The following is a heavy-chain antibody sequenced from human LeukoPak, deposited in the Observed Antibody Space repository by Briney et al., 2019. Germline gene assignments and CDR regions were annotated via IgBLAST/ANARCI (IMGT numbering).Heavy chain of an antibody. V-gene: IGHV4-39*07. Sequence: SSETLSLTCTVSGGSISSGGYYWSWIRQPPGKGLEWIGEINHSGSTNYNPSLKSRVTISVDTSKNQFSLKLSSVTAADTAVYYCARGRGIVVVPAHDILAGYYPDFDYWGQGTLVTVSS. CDR2: INHSGST. J-gene: IGHJ4*02. CDR3: ARGRGIVVVPAHDILAGYYPDFDY. CDR1: GGSISSGGYY. D-gene: IGHD3-9*01.